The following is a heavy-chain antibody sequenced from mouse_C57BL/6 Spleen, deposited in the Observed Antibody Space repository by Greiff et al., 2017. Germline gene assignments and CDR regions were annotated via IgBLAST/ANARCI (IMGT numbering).Heavy chain of an antibody. CDR2: IYPGDGDT. CDR1: GYAFSSSW. V-gene: IGHV1-82*01. D-gene: IGHD1-1*01. CDR3: ARFYYGSSDYAMDY. J-gene: IGHJ4*01. Sequence: VQLQQSGPELVKPGASVKISCKASGYAFSSSWMNWVKQRPGKGLEWIGRIYPGDGDTNYNGKFKGKATLTADKSSSTAYMQLSSLTSEDSAVYFCARFYYGSSDYAMDYWCQGTSVTVSS.